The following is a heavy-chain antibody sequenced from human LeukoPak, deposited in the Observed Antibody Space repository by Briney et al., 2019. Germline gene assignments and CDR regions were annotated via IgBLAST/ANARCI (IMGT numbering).Heavy chain of an antibody. CDR3: ARGLVGATPYYFHY. J-gene: IGHJ4*02. Sequence: GGSLRLSCAASGFTFSSYEMNWVRQAPGKGLEWVSYISSSGSTIYYADSVKGRFTISRDNAKNTLYLQMNSLRAEDTAVYYCARGLVGATPYYFHYWGQGTLVTVSS. CDR2: ISSSGSTI. D-gene: IGHD1-26*01. CDR1: GFTFSSYE. V-gene: IGHV3-48*03.